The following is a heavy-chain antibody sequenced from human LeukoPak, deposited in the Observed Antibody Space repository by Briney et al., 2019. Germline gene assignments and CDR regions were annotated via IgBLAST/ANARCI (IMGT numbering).Heavy chain of an antibody. Sequence: PSETLSLTCTVSGGSISSYYWTWIRQPPGKGLDNPSLKSRLTISVDTSKNQFSLKLNSVTAADTAVYYCARLIAVTGTCDYFDYWGQGTLVTVSS. CDR1: GGSISSYY. D-gene: IGHD6-19*01. J-gene: IGHJ4*02. CDR3: ARLIAVTGTCDYFDY. V-gene: IGHV4-59*08.